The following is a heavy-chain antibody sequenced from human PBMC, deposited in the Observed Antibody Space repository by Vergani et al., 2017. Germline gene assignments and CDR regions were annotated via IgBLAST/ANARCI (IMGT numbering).Heavy chain of an antibody. J-gene: IGHJ5*02. CDR2: VHTDGTA. CDR1: GASISSYF. Sequence: VQLQESGPGLLKPSETLSLTCSVSGASISSYFWSWIRQPAGKGLEWLGRVHTDGTAYYNPSLRTRVRLSADLSRSQFSLKMTSLTAADTAVYFCARDQWDDDGPRGWFAPWGQGILVTVSS. D-gene: IGHD5-24*01. V-gene: IGHV4-4*07. CDR3: ARDQWDDDGPRGWFAP.